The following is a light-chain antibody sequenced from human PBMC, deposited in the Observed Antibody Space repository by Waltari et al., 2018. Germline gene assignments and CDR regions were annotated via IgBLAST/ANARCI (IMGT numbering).Light chain of an antibody. Sequence: EIVLTQSPATLSLSPGERATLSCRASQSVSSYLAWYQQKPGQAPRPLIYGASTRASGIPARFSGSGSETDFTLTISSLQSEDSALYYCQQYHNWPRGMFGQGTKVEFK. CDR2: GAS. CDR1: QSVSSY. CDR3: QQYHNWPRGM. J-gene: IGKJ1*01. V-gene: IGKV3-15*01.